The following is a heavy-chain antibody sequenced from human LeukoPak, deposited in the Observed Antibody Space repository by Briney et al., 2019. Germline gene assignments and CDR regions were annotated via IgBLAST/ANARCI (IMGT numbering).Heavy chain of an antibody. CDR3: ARDRGYDILTGSNAFDF. J-gene: IGHJ3*01. D-gene: IGHD3-9*01. V-gene: IGHV3-21*01. CDR2: ISSSSSYI. CDR1: GFTFSSYS. Sequence: GGSLRLSCAASGFTFSSYSMNWVRQAPGKGLEWVSSISSSSSYIYYADSVKGRFTISRDNAKNSLYLQMNSLRAEDTAVYYCARDRGYDILTGSNAFDFWGQGTMVTVSS.